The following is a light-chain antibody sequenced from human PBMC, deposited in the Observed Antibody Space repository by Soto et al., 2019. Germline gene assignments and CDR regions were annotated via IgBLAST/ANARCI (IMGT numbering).Light chain of an antibody. V-gene: IGLV2-23*01. CDR3: CSYAGSSTRNVV. CDR1: SSDVGSYNL. J-gene: IGLJ2*01. CDR2: EGS. Sequence: QSVLTQPASVSGSPGQSITISCTGTSSDVGSYNLVSWYQQHPGTAPKLMIYEGSKRPSGVSNRFSGSKSGNTASLTISGRQAEDEADYYCCSYAGSSTRNVVFGGGTKLTVL.